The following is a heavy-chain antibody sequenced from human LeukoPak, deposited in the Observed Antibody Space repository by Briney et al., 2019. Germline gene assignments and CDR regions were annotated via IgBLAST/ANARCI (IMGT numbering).Heavy chain of an antibody. V-gene: IGHV4-4*02. CDR2: IYHSGST. J-gene: IGHJ6*03. D-gene: IGHD4-17*01. CDR3: AREGGYGDFRVHYYYYYMDV. CDR1: GFTFSSYSM. Sequence: PGGSLRLSFAASGFTFSSYSMNWVRQAPGKGLEWIGEIYHSGSTNYNPSLKSRVTISVDKSKNQFSLKLSSVTAADTAVYYCAREGGYGDFRVHYYYYYMDVWGQGTTVTISS.